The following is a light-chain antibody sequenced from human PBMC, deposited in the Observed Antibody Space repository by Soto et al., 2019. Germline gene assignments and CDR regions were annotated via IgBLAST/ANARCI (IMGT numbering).Light chain of an antibody. V-gene: IGLV6-57*04. J-gene: IGLJ1*01. Sequence: NFMLTQPHSVSESPGKTVTISCTRSSGSIASNYVQWYQQRPGSAPTTVIYEDNQRPSGVPDRFSGSIDSSSNSASLTISGLKTEDEADYYCQSYDSGNFYVFGTGTKLTVL. CDR2: EDN. CDR1: SGSIASNY. CDR3: QSYDSGNFYV.